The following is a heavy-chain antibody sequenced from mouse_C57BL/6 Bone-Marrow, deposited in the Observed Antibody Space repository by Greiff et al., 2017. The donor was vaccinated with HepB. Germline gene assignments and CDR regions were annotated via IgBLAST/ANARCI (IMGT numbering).Heavy chain of an antibody. CDR2: IDPEDGET. CDR3: ARPYYGRPYAMDY. J-gene: IGHJ4*01. CDR1: GFNIKDYY. D-gene: IGHD1-1*01. V-gene: IGHV14-2*01. Sequence: EVQLHESGAELVKPGASVKLSCTASGFNIKDYYMHWVKQRTEQGLEWIGRIDPEDGETKYAPKFQGKATITADTSSNTAYLQLSSLTSEDTAVYYCARPYYGRPYAMDYWGQGTSDTVSS.